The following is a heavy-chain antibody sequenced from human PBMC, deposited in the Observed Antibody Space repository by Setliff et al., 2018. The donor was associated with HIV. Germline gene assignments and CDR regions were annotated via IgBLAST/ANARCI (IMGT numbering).Heavy chain of an antibody. CDR1: GFTSGFTFTNYW. CDR3: ARGASYYNFWSGYSPNYYFDY. Sequence: GGSLRLSCAASGFTSGFTFTNYWMSWVRQAPGKGLEWVANINQNGREKYYVDSVKGRFTISRDNAKNSLYLQMNSLRAEDTAVYYCARGASYYNFWSGYSPNYYFDYWGQGTLVTVSS. CDR2: INQNGREK. J-gene: IGHJ4*02. D-gene: IGHD3-3*01. V-gene: IGHV3-7*01.